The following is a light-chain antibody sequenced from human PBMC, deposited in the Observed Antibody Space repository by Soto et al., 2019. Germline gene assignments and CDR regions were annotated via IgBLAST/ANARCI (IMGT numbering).Light chain of an antibody. CDR2: VAS. CDR1: QSVSSY. V-gene: IGKV3-11*01. CDR3: QQRGNWPLT. J-gene: IGKJ4*01. Sequence: EIVLTQSPATLSLSPGERATLSCRASQSVSSYLAWYQQKPGQAPRLLIYVASNRATGIPARFSGSGSGTVFTLALSSLEPEYFAVYYAQQRGNWPLTFVGGTKVEIK.